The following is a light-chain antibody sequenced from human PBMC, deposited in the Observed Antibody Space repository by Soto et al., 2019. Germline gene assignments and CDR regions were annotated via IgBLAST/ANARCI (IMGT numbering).Light chain of an antibody. CDR2: EVS. CDR3: SSYAGSNNFVV. CDR1: SSDVGGYNY. J-gene: IGLJ2*01. Sequence: QSALTQPPSASGSPGQSVTISCTGTSSDVGGYNYVSWYQQHPGKAPKLMIFEVSERPSGVADRFSGSKSGNTASLTVSGLQAEDEADYYCSSYAGSNNFVVFGGGTKLTVL. V-gene: IGLV2-8*01.